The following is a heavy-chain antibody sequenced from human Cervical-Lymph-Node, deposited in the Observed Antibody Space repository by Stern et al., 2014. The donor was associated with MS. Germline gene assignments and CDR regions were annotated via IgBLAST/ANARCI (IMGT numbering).Heavy chain of an antibody. V-gene: IGHV4-39*01. CDR3: ARLTSGIAANFDY. D-gene: IGHD6-13*01. CDR1: GGSISSSSYY. CDR2: IYYSGST. Sequence: QLQLQESGPGLVKPSETLSLTCTVSGGSISSSSYYWGCIRQPPGKGLEWIGRIYYSGSTYYNPSLKSRVPMSLATSKNQFSLNLSSVTAADTAVYYCARLTSGIAANFDYWGQGTLVTVSS. J-gene: IGHJ4*02.